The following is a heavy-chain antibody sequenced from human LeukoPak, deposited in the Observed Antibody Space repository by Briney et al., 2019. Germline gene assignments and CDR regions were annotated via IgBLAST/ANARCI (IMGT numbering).Heavy chain of an antibody. CDR2: IKQDGSET. J-gene: IGHJ4*02. D-gene: IGHD2-2*01. Sequence: PGGSLRLSCEASGFILSRYWMTWVRQAPGKGLEWVANIKQDGSETFYVDSVKGRFTISRDIAKNSLYLQMSSLRAEDTAVYYCARNLYIVEVTAAGVFDSWGQGVLVTVSS. CDR1: GFILSRYW. V-gene: IGHV3-7*01. CDR3: ARNLYIVEVTAAGVFDS.